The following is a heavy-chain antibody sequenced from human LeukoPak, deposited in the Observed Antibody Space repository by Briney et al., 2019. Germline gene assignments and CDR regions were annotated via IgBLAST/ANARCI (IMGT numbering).Heavy chain of an antibody. Sequence: GGSLRLSCAASGFTFDDYGMSWVRQAPGKGLEWVSGINWNGGSTGYADSVKGRFTISRDNAKKSLYLQMNSLRADDTAVYYCAREGGAFFDYWGQGTLVAVSS. D-gene: IGHD3-16*01. CDR1: GFTFDDYG. V-gene: IGHV3-20*04. J-gene: IGHJ4*02. CDR2: INWNGGST. CDR3: AREGGAFFDY.